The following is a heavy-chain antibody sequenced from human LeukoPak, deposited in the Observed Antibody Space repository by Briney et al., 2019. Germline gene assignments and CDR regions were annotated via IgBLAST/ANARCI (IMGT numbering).Heavy chain of an antibody. CDR2: IIPIFGTA. V-gene: IGHV1-69*05. Sequence: ASVKVSCKASGGTFSSYAISWVRQAPGQGLEWMGGIIPIFGTANYAQKFQGRDTITTDESTSTAYMELSSLRSEDTAVYYCARVGSHCSSTSCYNVWFDPWGQGTLVTVSS. J-gene: IGHJ5*02. CDR1: GGTFSSYA. D-gene: IGHD2-2*02. CDR3: ARVGSHCSSTSCYNVWFDP.